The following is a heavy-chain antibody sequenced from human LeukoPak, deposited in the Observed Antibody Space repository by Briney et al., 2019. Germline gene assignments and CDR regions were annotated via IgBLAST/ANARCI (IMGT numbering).Heavy chain of an antibody. CDR3: ARGKAMVRGVISYYYYYGMDV. J-gene: IGHJ6*02. CDR1: SGSFSGYY. Sequence: SETLSLTCAVYSGSFSGYYWSWIRQPPGKGLEWIGEINHSGSTNYNPSLKSRVTISVDTSKNQFSLKLSSVTAADTAVYYCARGKAMVRGVISYYYYYGMDVWGQGTTVTVSS. V-gene: IGHV4-34*01. D-gene: IGHD3-10*01. CDR2: INHSGST.